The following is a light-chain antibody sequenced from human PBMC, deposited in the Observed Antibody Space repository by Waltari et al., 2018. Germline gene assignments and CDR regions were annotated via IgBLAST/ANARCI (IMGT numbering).Light chain of an antibody. Sequence: DIVLTQSPGTLSLSPGERATLSCRASQNIGRYLVWYQQKPGQAARLLIYEASRRATGIPDRFSGSGSGTDFSLTISRLEPEDFAVYYCQNHERLPATFGQGTKVEIK. J-gene: IGKJ1*01. CDR2: EAS. CDR1: QNIGRY. CDR3: QNHERLPAT. V-gene: IGKV3-20*01.